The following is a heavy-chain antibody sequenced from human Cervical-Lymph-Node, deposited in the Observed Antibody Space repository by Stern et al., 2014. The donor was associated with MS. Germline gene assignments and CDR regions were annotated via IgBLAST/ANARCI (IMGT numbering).Heavy chain of an antibody. CDR1: GFDFTSHA. Sequence: EDQLVESGGDVIQPGGTLRLSCVGSGFDFTSHAMTWVRQAPGKGPECASVISNFGTSTYYADSVKGRFTISRDNSNNTLFLQMAGLRAEDTAVYFCAKDPPGLYRPVDSWGQGTLVIVSS. J-gene: IGHJ4*02. V-gene: IGHV3-23*04. CDR3: AKDPPGLYRPVDS. CDR2: ISNFGTST. D-gene: IGHD4-11*01.